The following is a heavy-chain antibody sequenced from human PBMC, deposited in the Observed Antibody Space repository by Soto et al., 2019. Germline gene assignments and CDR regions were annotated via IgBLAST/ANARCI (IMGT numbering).Heavy chain of an antibody. CDR3: ARFNLSNYYGSGSRQIYYYYYMDV. D-gene: IGHD3-10*01. Sequence: ASVKVSCKASGYTFTSYGISWVRQAPGQGLEWMGWISAYNGDTNYAQKLQGRVTMTTDTSTSTAYMELRSLRSDDTAVYYSARFNLSNYYGSGSRQIYYYYYMDVWGKGTTVTVS. J-gene: IGHJ6*03. V-gene: IGHV1-18*01. CDR2: ISAYNGDT. CDR1: GYTFTSYG.